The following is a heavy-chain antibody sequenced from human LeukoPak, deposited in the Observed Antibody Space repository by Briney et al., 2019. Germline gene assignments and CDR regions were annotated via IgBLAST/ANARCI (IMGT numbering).Heavy chain of an antibody. J-gene: IGHJ4*02. D-gene: IGHD2-21*01. CDR2: ISYDGITN. Sequence: GRSLRLSCSASGFTFTNYGMHWVRQARGKGLEWVAVISYDGITNYYADSVKGRFTVSRDNSENTLYLQMNSLRPDDTAVYYCAKKAAPVSAIRAGFDYWGQGTLVTVSS. V-gene: IGHV3-30*18. CDR1: GFTFTNYG. CDR3: AKKAAPVSAIRAGFDY.